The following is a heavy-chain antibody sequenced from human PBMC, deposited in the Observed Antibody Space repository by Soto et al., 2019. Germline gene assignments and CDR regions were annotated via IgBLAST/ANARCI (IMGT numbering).Heavy chain of an antibody. D-gene: IGHD2-15*01. CDR3: ARELAYCSGGNCYMEGAFDI. CDR1: GFIFSSHR. Sequence: PGGSLRLSCAASGFIFSSHRMSWVRQAPGKGLEWVSDIIDSGASTYYADSVKGRFTISRDNSKSTLYLQMNSLRAEDTAVYYCARELAYCSGGNCYMEGAFDIWGQGTMVTVSS. J-gene: IGHJ3*02. CDR2: IIDSGAST. V-gene: IGHV3-23*01.